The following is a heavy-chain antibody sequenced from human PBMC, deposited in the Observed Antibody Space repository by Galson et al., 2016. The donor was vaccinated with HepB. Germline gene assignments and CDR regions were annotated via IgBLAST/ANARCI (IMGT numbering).Heavy chain of an antibody. CDR1: GFTFSSYA. CDR3: VRDFLYAFDI. Sequence: SLRLSCAVSGFTFSSYAIHWVRQAPGKGLEWVAVMSYDGSNKYYADSVKGRFTISRDNSKNTLYLQMNSLRTEDTAVYYYVRDFLYAFDIWGQGTMVTVSS. CDR2: MSYDGSNK. J-gene: IGHJ3*02. V-gene: IGHV3-30-3*01.